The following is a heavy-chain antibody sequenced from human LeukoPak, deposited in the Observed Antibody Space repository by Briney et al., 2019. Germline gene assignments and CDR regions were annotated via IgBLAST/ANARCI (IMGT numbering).Heavy chain of an antibody. CDR3: VRLKKYYYDSSGYYSLDAFDI. V-gene: IGHV4-59*08. CDR1: GGSISSYY. D-gene: IGHD3-22*01. J-gene: IGHJ3*02. CDR2: IYYSGST. Sequence: SETLSLTCTGSGGSISSYYWSWIRQPPGKGLEWIGYIYYSGSTNYNPSLKSRVTISVDTSKNQFSLKLSSVTAADTAVYYCVRLKKYYYDSSGYYSLDAFDIWGQGTMVTVSS.